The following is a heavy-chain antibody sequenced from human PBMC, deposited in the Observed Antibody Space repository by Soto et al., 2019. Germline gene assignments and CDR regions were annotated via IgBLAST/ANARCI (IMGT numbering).Heavy chain of an antibody. CDR1: GFPFRVYA. CDR3: ARIRQLLFVS. Sequence: VHLSESGGALVQPGGSLRLSCAASGFPFRVYAMSWFRQAPGGGLEWVSAIGGTGNTTYYADSVKGRFTIARDNSRDTLYLQMTSLRVEDTAVYYCARIRQLLFVSWGQGTLVSVSS. D-gene: IGHD2-2*01. V-gene: IGHV3-23*01. J-gene: IGHJ4*02. CDR2: IGGTGNTT.